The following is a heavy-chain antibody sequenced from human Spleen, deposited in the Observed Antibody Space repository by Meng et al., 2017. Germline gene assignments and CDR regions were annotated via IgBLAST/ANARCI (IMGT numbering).Heavy chain of an antibody. Sequence: ASVKVSCKPSGYNFPDYYIHWVRQAPGQGLEWMGRIDPKNGDTHYAQKFQGRVTMTGDTSISTAYMELSGLRSDDTAMYYCPRDLRGFYFDYWGQGTLVTVSS. CDR2: IDPKNGDT. CDR3: PRDLRGFYFDY. J-gene: IGHJ4*02. D-gene: IGHD3-10*01. CDR1: GYNFPDYY. V-gene: IGHV1-2*06.